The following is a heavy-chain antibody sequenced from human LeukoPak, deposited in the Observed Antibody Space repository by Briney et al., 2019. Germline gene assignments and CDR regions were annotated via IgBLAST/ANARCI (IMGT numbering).Heavy chain of an antibody. Sequence: GGSLRLSCAASGFTFINYGMNWVRQAPGKGLEWVSGITGSGGSTYYADSVKGRFTISRDNAKKSLYLQMNSLRGEDTAVYYCARDNYFYYYMDVWGKGTTVTISS. V-gene: IGHV3-23*01. J-gene: IGHJ6*03. CDR3: ARDNYFYYYMDV. CDR2: ITGSGGST. CDR1: GFTFINYG.